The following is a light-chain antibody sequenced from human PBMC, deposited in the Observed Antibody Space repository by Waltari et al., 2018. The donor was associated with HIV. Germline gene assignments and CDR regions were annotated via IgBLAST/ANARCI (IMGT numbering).Light chain of an antibody. V-gene: IGLV2-11*01. CDR3: CSYAGSDIWV. J-gene: IGLJ3*02. Sequence: QSALTQPRSVSGSPGQSVTISCTETRSDVGGYNYVSWYQQHPGKAPKVMMYDVSKRPSGVPDRFSGSKSGKTASLTISGLQAEDEADYYCCSYAGSDIWVFGGGTKLTVL. CDR2: DVS. CDR1: RSDVGGYNY.